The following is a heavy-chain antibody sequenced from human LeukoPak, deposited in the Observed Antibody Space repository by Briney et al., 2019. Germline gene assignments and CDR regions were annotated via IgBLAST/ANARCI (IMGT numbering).Heavy chain of an antibody. D-gene: IGHD2-15*01. CDR1: GFTFSSYS. J-gene: IGHJ4*02. CDR2: ISSSSSYI. V-gene: IGHV3-21*01. CDR3: APLGYCSGGSCHLHPFDY. Sequence: GGSLRLSCAASGFTFSSYSMNWVRQAPGKGLEWVSSISSSSSYIYYADSVKGRFTISRDNAKNSLYPQMNSLRAEDTAVYYCAPLGYCSGGSCHLHPFDYWGQGTLVTVSS.